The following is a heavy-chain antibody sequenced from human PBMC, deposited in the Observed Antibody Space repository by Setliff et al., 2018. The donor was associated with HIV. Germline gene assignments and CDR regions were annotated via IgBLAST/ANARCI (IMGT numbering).Heavy chain of an antibody. D-gene: IGHD4-17*01. V-gene: IGHV5-10-1*01. CDR2: IDPSNSNT. Sequence: GESLKISCKGSSYSFASYLITWVRLVPGKGLEWMGRIDPSNSNTNYSPSFQGHVTISADKSISTAYLQWSSLKASDTAMYYCARGFYGDYYFDYWGQGTLVTVSS. CDR1: SYSFASYL. CDR3: ARGFYGDYYFDY. J-gene: IGHJ4*02.